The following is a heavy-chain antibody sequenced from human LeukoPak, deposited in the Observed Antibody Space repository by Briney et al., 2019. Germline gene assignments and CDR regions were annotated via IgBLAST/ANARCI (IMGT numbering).Heavy chain of an antibody. CDR2: IYYSGST. Sequence: PSETLSLTCTVSGGSISSYYWSRIRQPPGKGLEWIGYIYYSGSTNYNPSLKSRVTISVDTSKNQFSLKLSSVTAADTAVYYCARRFMTAAVQTRDWYFDLWGRGTLVTVSS. CDR3: ARRFMTAAVQTRDWYFDL. V-gene: IGHV4-59*08. CDR1: GGSISSYY. J-gene: IGHJ2*01. D-gene: IGHD6-13*01.